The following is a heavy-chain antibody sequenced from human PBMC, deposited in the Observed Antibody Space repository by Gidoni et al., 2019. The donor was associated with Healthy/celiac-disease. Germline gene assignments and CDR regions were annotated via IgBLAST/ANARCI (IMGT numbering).Heavy chain of an antibody. CDR3: ARDPTPYSSSHGY. CDR1: GFTFSSYS. J-gene: IGHJ4*02. CDR2: ISSSSSTI. Sequence: EVQLVESGGGLLQPGGSVRLSCAASGFTFSSYSMNWVRQAPGKGLEWVSYISSSSSTIYYADSVKGRFTISRDNAKNSLYLQMNSLRAEDTAVYYCARDPTPYSSSHGYWGQGTLVTVSS. D-gene: IGHD6-13*01. V-gene: IGHV3-48*04.